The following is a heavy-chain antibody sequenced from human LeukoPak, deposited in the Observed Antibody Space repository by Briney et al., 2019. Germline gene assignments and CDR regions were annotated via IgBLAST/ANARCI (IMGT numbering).Heavy chain of an antibody. D-gene: IGHD3-10*01. J-gene: IGHJ4*02. CDR1: GHTFTDYF. V-gene: IGHV1-2*02. CDR2: INPNSGGT. Sequence: ASVKVSCKASGHTFTDYFIHWVRQAPGQGLEWMGWINPNSGGTNYAQKFQGRVTMTRDTSISTAYMELSSLRSDDTAIYYCARGDYMVRGVIITSDYWGQGTLVTVSS. CDR3: ARGDYMVRGVIITSDY.